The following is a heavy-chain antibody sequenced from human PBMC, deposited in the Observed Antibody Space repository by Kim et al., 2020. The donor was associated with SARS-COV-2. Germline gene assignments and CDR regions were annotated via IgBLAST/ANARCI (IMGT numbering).Heavy chain of an antibody. D-gene: IGHD1-26*01. V-gene: IGHV5-51*01. J-gene: IGHJ4*02. CDR1: GYSFTTYW. CDR2: IYPSDSDT. CDR3: ARHQNTGSSSFDY. Sequence: GESLKISCKGSGYSFTTYWIGWVRQMPGKGLEWIGTIYPSDSDTKYSPSFQGQVTISADKSISTAYLQWSSLKASDTAMYYCARHQNTGSSSFDYWGQGTLVTVSS.